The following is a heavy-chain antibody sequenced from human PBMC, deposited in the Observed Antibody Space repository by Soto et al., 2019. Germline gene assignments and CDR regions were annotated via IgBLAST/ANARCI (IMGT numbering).Heavy chain of an antibody. CDR3: AREFCSSTSCYPPTYYYYGMDV. D-gene: IGHD2-2*01. Sequence: QVQLVESGGGVVQPGRSLRLSCAASGFTFSSYGMHWVRQAPGKWLEWVAVIWYDGSNKYYADSVKGRFTISRDNAKNTLYLQMNSLRAEDTAVYYCAREFCSSTSCYPPTYYYYGMDVWGQGTTVTVSS. J-gene: IGHJ6*02. CDR1: GFTFSSYG. V-gene: IGHV3-33*01. CDR2: IWYDGSNK.